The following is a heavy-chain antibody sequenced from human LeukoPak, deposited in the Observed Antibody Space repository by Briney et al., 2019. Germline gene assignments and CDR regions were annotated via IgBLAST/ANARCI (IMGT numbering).Heavy chain of an antibody. Sequence: GASVKVSCKASGGTFSSYAISWVRQAPGQGLEWMGWRNPNSGNTGYAQKFQGRVTITRNTSISTAYMELSSLRSEDTAVYYCARVRGGYGSGSYYSGYYYYYMDVWGKGTTVTVSS. CDR1: GGTFSSYA. CDR3: ARVRGGYGSGSYYSGYYYYYMDV. J-gene: IGHJ6*03. V-gene: IGHV1-8*03. D-gene: IGHD3-10*01. CDR2: RNPNSGNT.